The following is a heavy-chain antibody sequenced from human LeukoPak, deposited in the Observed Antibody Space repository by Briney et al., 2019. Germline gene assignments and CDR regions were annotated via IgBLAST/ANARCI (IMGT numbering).Heavy chain of an antibody. CDR2: IYYSGST. CDR3: ARPVSAVAGTAGDNWFDP. Sequence: SETLSLTCTVSGGSISSYYWSWIRQPPGKGLEWIGYIYYSGSTNYNPSLESRVTISVDTSKNQFSLKLSPVTAADTAVYYCARPVSAVAGTAGDNWFDPWGQGTLVTVSS. J-gene: IGHJ5*02. CDR1: GGSISSYY. V-gene: IGHV4-59*08. D-gene: IGHD6-19*01.